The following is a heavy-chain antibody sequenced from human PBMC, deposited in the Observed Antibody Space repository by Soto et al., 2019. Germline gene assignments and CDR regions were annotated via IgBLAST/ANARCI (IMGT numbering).Heavy chain of an antibody. CDR2: IMPIFRAP. D-gene: IGHD2-15*01. CDR3: ASWLKGPDIGNYYYGMDV. J-gene: IGHJ6*02. V-gene: IGHV1-69*12. CDR1: GGAFSDYA. Sequence: QVQLVQSGAEVKKPGSSVKVSCKASGGAFSDYAFSWVRQAPGQGLEWLGGIMPIFRAPDYAQKFQGRVPITAEEFTRTAYMEMNSLRSEDTAVYYCASWLKGPDIGNYYYGMDVWGQGTTVTVS.